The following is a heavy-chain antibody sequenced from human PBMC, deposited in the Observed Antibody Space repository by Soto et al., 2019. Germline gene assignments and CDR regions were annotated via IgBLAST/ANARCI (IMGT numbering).Heavy chain of an antibody. D-gene: IGHD2-15*01. CDR2: ISNDGSKK. J-gene: IGHJ6*02. Sequence: QVQLVESGGGVVQPGRSLRLSCAASGFTSSGYGMHWVRQAPGKGLEWVTVISNDGSKKYYAASVKGRFIISRDNSKSTLYLQMNSLRAEDTAVYYCANDRVAPTSGADYYYGMDVWGQGTTVTVSS. CDR3: ANDRVAPTSGADYYYGMDV. CDR1: GFTSSGYG. V-gene: IGHV3-30*18.